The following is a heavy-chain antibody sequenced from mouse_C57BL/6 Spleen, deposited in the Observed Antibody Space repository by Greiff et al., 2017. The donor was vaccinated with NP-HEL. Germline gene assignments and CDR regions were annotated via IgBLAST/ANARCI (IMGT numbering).Heavy chain of an antibody. CDR1: GYAFTNYL. V-gene: IGHV1-54*01. Sequence: QVQLQQSGAELVRPGTSVKVSCKASGYAFTNYLIEWVKQRPGQGLEWIGVINPGSGGTNYNEKFKGKATLTADKSSSTAYMQLSSLTSEDSAVYFCARWKLDFDYWGQGTTLTVSS. J-gene: IGHJ2*01. CDR3: ARWKLDFDY. CDR2: INPGSGGT.